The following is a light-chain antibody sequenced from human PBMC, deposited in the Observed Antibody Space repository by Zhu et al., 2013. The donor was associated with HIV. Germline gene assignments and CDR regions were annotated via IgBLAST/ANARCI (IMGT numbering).Light chain of an antibody. CDR2: DAS. Sequence: EIVLTQSPATLSLSPGERATLSCGTSQSLYDNHIAWYQQRPGLAPRLLIYDASRRATGVPDRFSGSGSGTDFTLTISRLEAEDFAVYYCQHYGDSLWTFGQGTKVEIK. V-gene: IGKV3D-20*01. J-gene: IGKJ1*01. CDR3: QHYGDSLWT. CDR1: QSLYDNH.